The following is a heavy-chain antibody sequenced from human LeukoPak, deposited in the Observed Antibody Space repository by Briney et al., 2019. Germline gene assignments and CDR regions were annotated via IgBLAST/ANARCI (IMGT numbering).Heavy chain of an antibody. CDR1: GFTFSSYA. J-gene: IGHJ1*01. V-gene: IGHV3-23*01. Sequence: GGSLRLSCAASGFTFSSYAMSWVRQAPGKGLEWVSAISGSGGSTYYADSVKGRFTISRDNSKNTLYLQMNSLRAEDTAVYYCAKDPYDSSGYLEYFQHWGQGTLATVSS. CDR3: AKDPYDSSGYLEYFQH. D-gene: IGHD3-22*01. CDR2: ISGSGGST.